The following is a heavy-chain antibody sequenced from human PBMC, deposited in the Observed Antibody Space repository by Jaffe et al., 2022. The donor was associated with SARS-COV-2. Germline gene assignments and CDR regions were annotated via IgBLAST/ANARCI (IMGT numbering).Heavy chain of an antibody. CDR3: ARVGGGLEDYDSSGYLSHWFDP. V-gene: IGHV1-8*01. Sequence: QVQLVQSGAEVKKPGASVKVSCKASGYTFTSYDINWVRQATGQGLEWMGWMNPNSGNTGYAQKFQGRVTMTRNTSISTAYMELSSLRSEDTAVYYCARVGGGLEDYDSSGYLSHWFDPWGQGTLVTVSS. CDR2: MNPNSGNT. J-gene: IGHJ5*02. D-gene: IGHD3-22*01. CDR1: GYTFTSYD.